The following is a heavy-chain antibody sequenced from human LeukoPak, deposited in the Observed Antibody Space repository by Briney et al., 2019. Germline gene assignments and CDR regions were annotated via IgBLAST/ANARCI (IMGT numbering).Heavy chain of an antibody. J-gene: IGHJ4*02. CDR1: DYSISSGYGYY. CDR2: IYHSGIT. Sequence: TSETLSLTCTVSDYSISSGYGYYWGWIRQPPGKGLEWIGNIYHSGITYYNHFNSSLKSRVTISIDTSKNQFSLRLTPVTAADTAVYFCATLVSTRYYFDYWGQGTLVTVSS. V-gene: IGHV4-38-2*02. D-gene: IGHD5/OR15-5a*01. CDR3: ATLVSTRYYFDY.